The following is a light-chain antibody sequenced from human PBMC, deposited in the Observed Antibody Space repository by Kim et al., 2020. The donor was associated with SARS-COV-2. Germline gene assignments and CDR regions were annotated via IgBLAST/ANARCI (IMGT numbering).Light chain of an antibody. CDR3: QQYNDWWT. CDR2: GAS. CDR1: QSVTSD. V-gene: IGKV3-15*01. Sequence: FVAPGEKAPLSGRASQSVTSDLAWYQQKPGQAPRLLIYGASTRATGVPARFSGSGSGTEFTLTISSLQSEDFALYYCQQYNDWWTFGQGTKVDIK. J-gene: IGKJ1*01.